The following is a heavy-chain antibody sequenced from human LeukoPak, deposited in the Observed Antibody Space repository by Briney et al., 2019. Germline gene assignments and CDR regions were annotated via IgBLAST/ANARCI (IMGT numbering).Heavy chain of an antibody. J-gene: IGHJ4*02. CDR1: GGSFSGYY. CDR2: INHSGST. CDR3: AREARQIWSGYCDFDY. D-gene: IGHD3-3*01. V-gene: IGHV4-34*01. Sequence: SETLSLTCAVYGGSFSGYYWSWIRQPPGKGLEWIGEINHSGSTNYNPSPKSRVTISVDTSKNQFSLKLSSVTAADTAVYYCAREARQIWSGYCDFDYWGQGTLVTVSS.